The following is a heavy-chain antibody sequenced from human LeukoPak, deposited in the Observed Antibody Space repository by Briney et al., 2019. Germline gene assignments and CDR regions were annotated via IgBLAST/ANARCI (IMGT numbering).Heavy chain of an antibody. J-gene: IGHJ4*02. D-gene: IGHD3-10*01. CDR2: ISYDGSNK. Sequence: GRSLRLSRAASGFTFSSYGMHWVRQAPGKGLEWVAVISYDGSNKYYADSVKGRFTISRDNSKNTLYLQMNSLRAEDTAVYYCAKGLLWFGERDYFDYWGQGTLVTVSS. V-gene: IGHV3-30*18. CDR3: AKGLLWFGERDYFDY. CDR1: GFTFSSYG.